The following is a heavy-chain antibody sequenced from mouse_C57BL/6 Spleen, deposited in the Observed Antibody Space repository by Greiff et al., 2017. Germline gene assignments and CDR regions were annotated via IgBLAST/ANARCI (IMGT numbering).Heavy chain of an antibody. CDR2: IRSKSNNYAT. J-gene: IGHJ3*01. CDR3: VRHDGGNWAY. D-gene: IGHD2-1*01. CDR1: GFSFNTYA. V-gene: IGHV10-1*01. Sequence: GGGMVQPKGSLKLSCAASGFSFNTYAMNWVRQAPGKGLEWVARIRSKSNNYATYYADSVKDRFNISRDDSESMLYLQMNNLKTEETAMYCCVRHDGGNWAYWGQGTLVTVSA.